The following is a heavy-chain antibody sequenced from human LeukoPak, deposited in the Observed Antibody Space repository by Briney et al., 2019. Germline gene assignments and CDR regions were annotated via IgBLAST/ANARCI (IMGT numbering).Heavy chain of an antibody. D-gene: IGHD2-8*01. J-gene: IGHJ2*01. CDR3: AKSGVDGWHFDL. Sequence: GGSLRLSCAASGFTFSNYGIHWVRQAPGKGLEWVAVISYNGNNKYYADSVKGRFTISRDNSKNTLYLQMNSLRPEDTAIYYRAKSGVDGWHFDLWGRGTLVTVSS. V-gene: IGHV3-30*18. CDR1: GFTFSNYG. CDR2: ISYNGNNK.